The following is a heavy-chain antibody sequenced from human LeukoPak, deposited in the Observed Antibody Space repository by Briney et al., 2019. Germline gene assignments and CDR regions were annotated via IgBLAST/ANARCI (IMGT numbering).Heavy chain of an antibody. CDR3: ARAYSSSKTNWYFDL. CDR2: IYYSGST. Sequence: SETLSLTCTVSGGSISSYCWSWIRQPPGKGLEWIGYIYYSGSTNYNPSLKSRVTISVDTSKNQFSLKLSSVTAADTAVYYCARAYSSSKTNWYFDLWGRGTLVTVSS. J-gene: IGHJ2*01. D-gene: IGHD6-13*01. V-gene: IGHV4-59*01. CDR1: GGSISSYC.